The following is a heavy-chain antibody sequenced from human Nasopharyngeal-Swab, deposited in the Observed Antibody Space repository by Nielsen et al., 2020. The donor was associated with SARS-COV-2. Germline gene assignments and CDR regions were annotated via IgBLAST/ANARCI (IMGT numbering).Heavy chain of an antibody. CDR1: GYTFTSYD. V-gene: IGHV1-8*01. D-gene: IGHD5-12*01. J-gene: IGHJ4*02. CDR2: MNPNSGNT. Sequence: ASVKVSCKASGYTFTSYDINWVRQATGQGLEWMGWMNPNSGNTGYAQKFQGRVTMTRNTSISTAYMELSSLRSEDTAVYYCAKDGGDYDYSAGWGQGALVTVSS. CDR3: AKDGGDYDYSAG.